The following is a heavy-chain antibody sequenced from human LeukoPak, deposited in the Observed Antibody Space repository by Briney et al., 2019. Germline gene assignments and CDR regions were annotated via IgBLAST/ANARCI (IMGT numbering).Heavy chain of an antibody. CDR3: ARAAEGNWFDP. J-gene: IGHJ5*02. D-gene: IGHD6-25*01. CDR1: GGTFSSYA. CDR2: IIPILGIA. Sequence: SVKVSCKASGGTFSSYAISWVRQAPGQGLEWMGRIIPILGIANYAQKFQGRVTITADKSTSTAYMELSSLRSEDTAVYYCARAAEGNWFDPWGQGTLVTVSS. V-gene: IGHV1-69*04.